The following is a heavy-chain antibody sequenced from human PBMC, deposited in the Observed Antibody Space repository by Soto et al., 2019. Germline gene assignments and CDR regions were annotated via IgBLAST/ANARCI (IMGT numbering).Heavy chain of an antibody. Sequence: QAQLVQSGAEVKKPGASVKVSCQAGGYTFADYGISWVRQAPGQGLEWVGWIGPYNGNTNYAQNLQDRVTMTTDTSTNTAYMELRSLRSDDTALYYCARCYCTVGSCYTCWHFDRWGRGTLLTVSS. CDR3: ARCYCTVGSCYTCWHFDR. D-gene: IGHD2-15*01. CDR1: GYTFADYG. V-gene: IGHV1-18*01. CDR2: IGPYNGNT. J-gene: IGHJ2*01.